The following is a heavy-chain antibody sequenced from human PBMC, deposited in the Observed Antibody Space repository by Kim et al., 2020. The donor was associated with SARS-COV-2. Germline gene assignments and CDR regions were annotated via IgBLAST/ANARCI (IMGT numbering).Heavy chain of an antibody. Sequence: SETLSLTCAVYGGSFSGYYWSWIRQPPGKGLEWIGEINHSGSTNYNPSLKSRVTISVDTSKNQFSLKLSSVTAADTAVYYCARLRVLKYCSSTSCSANYYCYGMDVWGRGTTVTVSS. CDR1: GGSFSGYY. CDR3: ARLRVLKYCSSTSCSANYYCYGMDV. J-gene: IGHJ6*02. V-gene: IGHV4-34*01. D-gene: IGHD2-2*01. CDR2: INHSGST.